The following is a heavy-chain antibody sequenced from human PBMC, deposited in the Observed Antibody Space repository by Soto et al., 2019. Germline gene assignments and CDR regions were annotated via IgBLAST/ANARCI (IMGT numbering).Heavy chain of an antibody. V-gene: IGHV1-69*02. CDR1: GGTFSSYT. J-gene: IGHJ5*02. Sequence: QVQLVQSGAEVKKPGSSVKVSCKASGGTFSSYTISWVRQAPGQGLEWMGRIIPILGIANYAQKFQGRVTITAEKSTSTAYMELSSLRSEDTAVYYCARGYSSSWYFYWFDPWGQGTLVTVSS. D-gene: IGHD6-13*01. CDR2: IIPILGIA. CDR3: ARGYSSSWYFYWFDP.